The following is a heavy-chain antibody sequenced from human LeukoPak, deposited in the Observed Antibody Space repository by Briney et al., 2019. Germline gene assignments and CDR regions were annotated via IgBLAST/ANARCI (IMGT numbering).Heavy chain of an antibody. Sequence: ASVKVSCKASGYTFTGYYMHWVRQAPGQGLEWMGWINPNSGGTNYAQKFQGRVTMTTDTSTSTAYMELRSLRSDDTAVYYCARDKYYDSKGWFDPWGQGTLVTVSS. V-gene: IGHV1-2*02. CDR2: INPNSGGT. CDR1: GYTFTGYY. J-gene: IGHJ5*02. D-gene: IGHD3-22*01. CDR3: ARDKYYDSKGWFDP.